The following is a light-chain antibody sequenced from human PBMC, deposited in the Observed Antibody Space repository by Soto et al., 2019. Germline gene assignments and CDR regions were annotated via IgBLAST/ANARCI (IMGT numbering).Light chain of an antibody. J-gene: IGKJ5*01. CDR3: QQRSNWPPST. V-gene: IGKV3-11*01. CDR1: QSVSNY. CDR2: DAS. Sequence: EIVLTQSPATLSLSPGERATLSCRASQSVSNYLAWYQQKPGQAPRLLIYDASNRATGIPARFSGSGSWTDFTLTISSLEPEDFAVYYCQQRSNWPPSTFGQGTRLEMK.